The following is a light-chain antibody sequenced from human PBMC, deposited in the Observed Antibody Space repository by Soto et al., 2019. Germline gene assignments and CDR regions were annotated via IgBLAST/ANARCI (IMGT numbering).Light chain of an antibody. CDR1: QSVSSSY. CDR3: QQYGSSLIT. CDR2: GAS. Sequence: EIELTQSPGTLSLTPGERATISSRASQSVSSSYLAWYQQKPGQAPRLLIYGASSRATGIPDRFSGSGSGTDFTLTISRLEPEDFAVYYCQQYGSSLITFGQGTRLEIK. J-gene: IGKJ5*01. V-gene: IGKV3-20*01.